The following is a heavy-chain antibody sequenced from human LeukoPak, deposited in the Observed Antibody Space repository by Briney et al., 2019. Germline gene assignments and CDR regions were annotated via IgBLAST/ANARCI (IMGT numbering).Heavy chain of an antibody. V-gene: IGHV4-59*08. Sequence: PSETLSLTYSVSGDSITSDYWSWIRQPPGQGLEWIGYSSYSGSTYYNPSLKSRVIISVDTSKNQFSLRLSSVTAADTAVYYCARHQRDSSGYHYFDYWGKGTLVTVSS. CDR1: GDSITSDY. CDR3: ARHQRDSSGYHYFDY. CDR2: SSYSGST. J-gene: IGHJ4*02. D-gene: IGHD3-22*01.